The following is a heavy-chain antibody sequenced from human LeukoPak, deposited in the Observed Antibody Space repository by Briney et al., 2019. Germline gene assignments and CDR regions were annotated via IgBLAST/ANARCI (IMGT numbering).Heavy chain of an antibody. D-gene: IGHD4-17*01. CDR2: IYGGDNT. Sequence: SGGSLRLSCAASGFTVSSNYMSWVRQAPGKGLEWVSVIYGGDNTYYAGSVKGRFTISRDNSKNTVYLQMNSLRAEDTAVYYCAKFWDFGDYAIDYWGQGTLVTVSS. J-gene: IGHJ4*02. CDR1: GFTVSSNY. V-gene: IGHV3-53*01. CDR3: AKFWDFGDYAIDY.